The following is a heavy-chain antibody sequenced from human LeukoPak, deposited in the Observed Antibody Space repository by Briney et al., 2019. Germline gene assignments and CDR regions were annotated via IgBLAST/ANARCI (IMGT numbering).Heavy chain of an antibody. Sequence: ASVKVSCKASGYTFTGYYMHWVRQAPGQGLEWMGWINPNSGGTNYAQKFQGRVTMTRDTSISTAYMELSRLRSDGTDVYYCARDPQYDFWSGYYTSYYMDVWGKGTTVTVSS. J-gene: IGHJ6*03. CDR1: GYTFTGYY. D-gene: IGHD3-3*01. CDR3: ARDPQYDFWSGYYTSYYMDV. CDR2: INPNSGGT. V-gene: IGHV1-2*02.